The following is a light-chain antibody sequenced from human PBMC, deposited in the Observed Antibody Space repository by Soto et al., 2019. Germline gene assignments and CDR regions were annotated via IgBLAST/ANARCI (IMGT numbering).Light chain of an antibody. CDR2: DVT. CDR1: SSDLGDYNY. Sequence: QSALTQPASVSGSPGQSIAISCTGTSSDLGDYNYVSWYQQHPGKAPKLMIYDVTSRPSGVSNRFSGSKSGNTAFLTISGLQAEDEADYYCCSYASSSPWVFGGGTKVTVL. CDR3: CSYASSSPWV. J-gene: IGLJ3*02. V-gene: IGLV2-14*01.